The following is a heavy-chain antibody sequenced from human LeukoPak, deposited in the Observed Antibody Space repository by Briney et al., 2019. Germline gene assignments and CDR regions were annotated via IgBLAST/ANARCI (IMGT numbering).Heavy chain of an antibody. Sequence: GGSLRLSCAASGFTFSSYGMHWVRQAPGKGLEWVAVIWYDGSNKYYADSVKGRFTISRDNSKNTLYLQMNSLRAEDTAVYYCAREYDFWSLTLGYWGQGTLVTVSS. D-gene: IGHD3-3*01. CDR3: AREYDFWSLTLGY. CDR1: GFTFSSYG. J-gene: IGHJ4*02. V-gene: IGHV3-33*01. CDR2: IWYDGSNK.